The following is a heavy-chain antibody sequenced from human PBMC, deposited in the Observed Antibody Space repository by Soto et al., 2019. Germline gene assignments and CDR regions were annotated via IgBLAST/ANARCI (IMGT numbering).Heavy chain of an antibody. CDR1: GDSVSKYY. Sequence: QVQLQESGPGLVKPSETLSLTCTVSGDSVSKYYWNWIRQPAGKGLAWIGRIHSTRSPDYNPSLKSRVTLSVDTSKNQFSLKLSLTSVTAADTAVYYCARSPAYGDYANLDTWGQGTLVTVSS. CDR3: ARSPAYGDYANLDT. D-gene: IGHD4-17*01. J-gene: IGHJ5*02. V-gene: IGHV4-4*07. CDR2: IHSTRSP.